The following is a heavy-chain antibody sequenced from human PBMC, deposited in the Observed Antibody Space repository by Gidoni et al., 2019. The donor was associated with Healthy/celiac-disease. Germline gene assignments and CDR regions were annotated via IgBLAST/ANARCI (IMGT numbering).Heavy chain of an antibody. CDR1: GYTFTSYD. CDR2: MNPNSCNT. Sequence: QVQLVQSGAEVKKPGASVKVSCKASGYTFTSYDSNWVRQATGQGLEWMGWMNPNSCNTGYAQKFQGRVTMTRNTSISKAYRELSSLRSEDTAVYYCARGLTSPAGVTGTTGYWGQGTLVTVSS. CDR3: ARGLTSPAGVTGTTGY. D-gene: IGHD1-7*01. V-gene: IGHV1-8*01. J-gene: IGHJ4*02.